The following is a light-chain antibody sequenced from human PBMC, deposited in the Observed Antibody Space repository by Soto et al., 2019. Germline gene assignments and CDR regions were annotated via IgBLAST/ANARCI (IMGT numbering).Light chain of an antibody. CDR3: QQRSNWPSVT. CDR2: DAS. CDR1: QSITNS. J-gene: IGKJ4*01. V-gene: IGKV3-11*01. Sequence: LTQSPATLSLSRGDRATLSCRASQSITNSLAWYRHQPGQPPRLLIYDASKRATGIPARFIGSGSGTHFTLTISSLEPEDFGLYYCQQRSNWPSVTFGGGTKVDIK.